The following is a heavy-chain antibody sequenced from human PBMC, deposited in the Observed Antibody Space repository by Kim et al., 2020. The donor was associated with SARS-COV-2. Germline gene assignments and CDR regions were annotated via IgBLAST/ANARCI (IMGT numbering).Heavy chain of an antibody. V-gene: IGHV3-23*01. J-gene: IGHJ4*02. CDR2: ISGSGGDT. CDR1: GFSISSSA. D-gene: IGHD4-17*01. Sequence: GGSLRLSCAAAGFSISSSAMNWVRQAPGKGLEWVSGISGSGGDTSYADSVRGRFKIPRDVSKNTVYLQMDSLRAEDTAVYFCAKDRTSVLTSVALDFWGQGTLVTASS. CDR3: AKDRTSVLTSVALDF.